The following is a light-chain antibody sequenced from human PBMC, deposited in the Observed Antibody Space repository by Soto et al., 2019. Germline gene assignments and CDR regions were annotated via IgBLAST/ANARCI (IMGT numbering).Light chain of an antibody. CDR1: SSNIGNNA. CDR3: AAWDDSLNGWV. CDR2: YDD. V-gene: IGLV1-36*01. J-gene: IGLJ3*02. Sequence: QSVLTQPPSVSEAPRQRVTISCSGSSSNIGNNAVYWYQQLPGKAPKLLIYYDDLLPSGVSDRFSGSKSGTSASLATSGLQSEDEADYYCAAWDDSLNGWVFGGGTKLTVL.